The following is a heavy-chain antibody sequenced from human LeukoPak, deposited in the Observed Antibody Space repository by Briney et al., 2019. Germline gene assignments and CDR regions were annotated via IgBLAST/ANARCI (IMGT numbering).Heavy chain of an antibody. CDR3: AREGDSVCQMDY. D-gene: IGHD2-8*01. Sequence: GGSLRLSCAASGFTFSSFWMTWVRQAPGKRLEYVANIKQDGTDKYYVGSVKGRFTISRDNAKNSLYLQMNSLRAEDTAVYYCAREGDSVCQMDYWGQGTLVTVSS. V-gene: IGHV3-7*01. CDR2: IKQDGTDK. J-gene: IGHJ4*02. CDR1: GFTFSSFW.